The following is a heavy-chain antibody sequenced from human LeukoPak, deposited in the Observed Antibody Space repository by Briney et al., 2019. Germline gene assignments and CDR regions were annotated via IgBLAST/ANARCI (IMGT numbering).Heavy chain of an antibody. J-gene: IGHJ4*02. D-gene: IGHD3-22*01. CDR1: GFTFSSYT. CDR2: ISTSSSYI. Sequence: GGSLRLSWAASGFTFSSYTMNWVRQAPGKGLEWVSSISTSSSYIYYADSVEGRFTISRDNAKNSLYLQMNSLRAEDTAVYYCARGDLYYYDSSGGDYWGQGTLVTVSS. CDR3: ARGDLYYYDSSGGDY. V-gene: IGHV3-21*01.